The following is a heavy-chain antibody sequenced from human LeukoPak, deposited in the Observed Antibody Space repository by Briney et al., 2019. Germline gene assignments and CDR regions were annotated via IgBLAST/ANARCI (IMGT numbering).Heavy chain of an antibody. J-gene: IGHJ4*02. CDR1: GFTFSSYA. V-gene: IGHV3-30-3*01. Sequence: GRSLRLSCAASGFTFSSYAMHWVRRAPGKGLEWVAVISYDGSNKYYADSVKGRFTISRDNSKNTLYLQMNSLRAEDTAVYYCARPYSSSYGFDYWGQGTLVTVSS. D-gene: IGHD6-6*01. CDR3: ARPYSSSYGFDY. CDR2: ISYDGSNK.